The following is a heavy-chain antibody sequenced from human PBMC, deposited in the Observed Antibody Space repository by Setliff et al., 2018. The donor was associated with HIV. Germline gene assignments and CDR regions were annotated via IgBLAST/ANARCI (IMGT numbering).Heavy chain of an antibody. J-gene: IGHJ6*03. CDR1: GDSISGYY. CDR3: ARDGYTNGYGYYYFYMDV. D-gene: IGHD5-18*01. CDR2: IYETGST. Sequence: KPSETLSLTCTVSGDSISGYYWSWIRQSPGKGLEWIGFIYETGSTYYNPSLKSRVSISIDTSKNQFSLKLSSVTAADTAVYFCARDGYTNGYGYYYFYMDVCGKGTTVTVSS. V-gene: IGHV4-59*12.